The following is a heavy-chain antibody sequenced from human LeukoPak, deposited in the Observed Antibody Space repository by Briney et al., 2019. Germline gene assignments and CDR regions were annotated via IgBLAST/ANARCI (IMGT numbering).Heavy chain of an antibody. J-gene: IGHJ4*02. CDR1: GDSISSGDYY. CDR3: ATWGIAVAGTFDY. CDR2: IYYSGST. Sequence: PSETQPLICTVSGDSISSGDYYWSGIRQPPGKGLEWIGYIYYSGSTYYNPSLKSRPTISIDTSKNQFSLKLSSVTAADTAVYYCATWGIAVAGTFDYWGQGTLVTVST. D-gene: IGHD6-19*01. V-gene: IGHV4-30-4*01.